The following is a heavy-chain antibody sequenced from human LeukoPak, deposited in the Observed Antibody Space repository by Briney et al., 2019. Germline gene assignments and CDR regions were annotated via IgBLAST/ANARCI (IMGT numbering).Heavy chain of an antibody. CDR2: IDPSDSYT. CDR1: GYSFTSYW. Sequence: GASLKISCKGSGYSFTSYWISWVRQMPGKGLEWMGRIDPSDSYTNYSPSFQGHVTISADKSISTAYLQWSSLKASDTAMYYCARHGIAAAGTLGYNWFDPWGQGTLVTVSS. J-gene: IGHJ5*02. V-gene: IGHV5-10-1*01. CDR3: ARHGIAAAGTLGYNWFDP. D-gene: IGHD6-13*01.